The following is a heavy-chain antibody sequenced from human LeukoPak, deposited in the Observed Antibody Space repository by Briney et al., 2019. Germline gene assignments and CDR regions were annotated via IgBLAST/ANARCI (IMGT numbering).Heavy chain of an antibody. Sequence: ASVKVSCKASGYTFTSYYMHWVRQAPGQGLEWMGIINPSGGSTSYAQKFQGRVTMTRDMSTSTVYMELSSLGSEDTAVYYCARGLRQGLATPSAFDIWGQGTMVTVSS. CDR3: ARGLRQGLATPSAFDI. D-gene: IGHD5-12*01. CDR1: GYTFTSYY. CDR2: INPSGGST. V-gene: IGHV1-46*01. J-gene: IGHJ3*02.